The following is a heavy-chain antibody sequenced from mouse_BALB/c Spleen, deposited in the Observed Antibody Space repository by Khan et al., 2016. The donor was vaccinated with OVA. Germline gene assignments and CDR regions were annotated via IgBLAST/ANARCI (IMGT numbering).Heavy chain of an antibody. CDR2: IDPFNGGP. D-gene: IGHD2-13*01. Sequence: EVQLQQSGPELMKPGASVKISCKASGYSFTNYYIHWVKQSHGQSLEWLGYIDPFNGGPTYNQKFKGTATLTVDKSSSTAYMHLNNLTSEDSAVYYCTRLGTTGWFTYWGQGTLVTVSA. CDR1: GYSFTNYY. CDR3: TRLGTTGWFTY. J-gene: IGHJ3*01. V-gene: IGHV1S135*01.